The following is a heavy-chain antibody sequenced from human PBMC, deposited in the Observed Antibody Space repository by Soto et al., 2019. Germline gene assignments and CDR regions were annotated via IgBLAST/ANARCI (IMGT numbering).Heavy chain of an antibody. J-gene: IGHJ5*02. V-gene: IGHV5-51*01. CDR2: IYPGDSDT. Sequence: GESLKISCKGSGYSFTSYWIGWVRQMPGKGLEWMGIIYPGDSDTRYSPSFQGQVTLSADKSISTAYLQWSSLKASDTAMYYCARREDVAAAGISWFDPWGQGTLVTVSS. D-gene: IGHD6-13*01. CDR3: ARREDVAAAGISWFDP. CDR1: GYSFTSYW.